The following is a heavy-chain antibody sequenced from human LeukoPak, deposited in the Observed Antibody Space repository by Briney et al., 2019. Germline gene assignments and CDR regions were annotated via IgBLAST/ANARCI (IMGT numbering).Heavy chain of an antibody. J-gene: IGHJ3*02. D-gene: IGHD6-13*01. V-gene: IGHV3-23*01. CDR2: ITGTT. Sequence: GGSLRLSCAASGFTFSSYAMSWVRQAPGKGLQWVSTITGTTHYADSVRGRFTISRDNSKNILYLQMNSLSTEDTAIYYCAKAFREYGSRTYSSFDIWGQGTMVTVSS. CDR1: GFTFSSYA. CDR3: AKAFREYGSRTYSSFDI.